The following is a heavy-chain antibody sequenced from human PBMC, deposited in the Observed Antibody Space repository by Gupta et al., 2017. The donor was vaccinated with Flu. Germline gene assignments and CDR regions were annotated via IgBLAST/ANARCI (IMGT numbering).Heavy chain of an antibody. V-gene: IGHV4-39*02. J-gene: IGHJ5*02. D-gene: IGHD6-6*01. CDR1: GYSISSSDFY. Sequence: QLQLQVSGPGVVKPSETLSLTRGVSGYSISSSDFYWAWLRQPLGKRLEWLANVHYNGKDYYNPSLRSRLTTSVDTSNRRFTLNLGFVTAADSGVYYWARTPLGGSSGFAISWGQGILVTVSS. CDR2: VHYNGKD. CDR3: ARTPLGGSSGFAIS.